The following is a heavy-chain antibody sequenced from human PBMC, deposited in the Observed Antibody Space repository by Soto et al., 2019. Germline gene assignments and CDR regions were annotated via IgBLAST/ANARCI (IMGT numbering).Heavy chain of an antibody. CDR1: GFTFSSYG. Sequence: PGGSLRLSCAASGFTFSSYGMHWVRQAPGKGLEWVAVISYDGSNKYYADSVKGRFTISRDNSKNTLYLQMNSLRAEDTAVYYCAKDFDIVVTPRYYYGMDVWGQGTTVTVSS. J-gene: IGHJ6*02. CDR3: AKDFDIVVTPRYYYGMDV. D-gene: IGHD2-21*01. CDR2: ISYDGSNK. V-gene: IGHV3-30*18.